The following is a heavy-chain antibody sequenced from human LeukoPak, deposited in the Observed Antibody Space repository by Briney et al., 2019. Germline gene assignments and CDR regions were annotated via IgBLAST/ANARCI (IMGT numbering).Heavy chain of an antibody. CDR3: ATDRFASGSYGNFDN. CDR1: GFTFSSYA. Sequence: GGSLRLSCAASGFTFSSYAMHWVRQAPGKGLEYVSAISSNGGSTYYANSVKGRFTMSRDNSKSTLYLQMTSLRAEDTAVYYCATDRFASGSYGNFDNWGQGTLVTVSS. D-gene: IGHD3-10*01. J-gene: IGHJ4*02. V-gene: IGHV3-64*01. CDR2: ISSNGGST.